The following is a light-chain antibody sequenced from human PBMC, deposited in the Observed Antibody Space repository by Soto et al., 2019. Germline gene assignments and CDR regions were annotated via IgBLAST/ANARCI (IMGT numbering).Light chain of an antibody. Sequence: DIQMTQSPSSLPASVGDRVTITCQASQDISNYLNWYQQKPGKAPKLLIYDASNLETGVPSRFSGSGSGTDFTFTISSLQAEDIATYYCQQYDNVPPYTFGQGTKLEIK. V-gene: IGKV1-33*01. J-gene: IGKJ2*01. CDR1: QDISNY. CDR3: QQYDNVPPYT. CDR2: DAS.